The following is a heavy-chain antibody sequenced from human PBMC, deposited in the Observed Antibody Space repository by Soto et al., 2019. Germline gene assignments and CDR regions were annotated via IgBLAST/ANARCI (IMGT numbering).Heavy chain of an antibody. J-gene: IGHJ5*02. CDR1: GFTFSSYS. Sequence: KSGGSLRLSCAASGFTFSSYSMNWVRQAPGKGLEWVSSISSSSSYIYYADSVKGRFTISRDNAKNTLYLQMNSLRAEDTAVYYCAKGGYYGSGSYSLNWFDPWGQGTLVTVSS. D-gene: IGHD3-10*01. CDR2: ISSSSSYI. V-gene: IGHV3-21*04. CDR3: AKGGYYGSGSYSLNWFDP.